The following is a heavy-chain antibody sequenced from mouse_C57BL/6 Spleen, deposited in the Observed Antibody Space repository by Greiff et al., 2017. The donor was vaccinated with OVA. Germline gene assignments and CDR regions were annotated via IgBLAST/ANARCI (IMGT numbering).Heavy chain of an antibody. CDR2: IDPSDSYT. CDR3: ARRSAQVYYAMDY. CDR1: GYTFTSYW. Sequence: VQLQQPGAELVKPGASVKLSCKASGYTFTSYWMQWVKQRPGQGLEWIGEIDPSDSYTNYNQKFKGKATLTVDNSSSTANMQLSSLTSEDSAVYDCARRSAQVYYAMDYWGQGTSVTVSS. D-gene: IGHD3-2*02. J-gene: IGHJ4*01. V-gene: IGHV1-50*01.